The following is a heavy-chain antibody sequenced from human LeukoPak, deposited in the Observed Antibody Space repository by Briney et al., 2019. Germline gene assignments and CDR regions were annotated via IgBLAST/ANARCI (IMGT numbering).Heavy chain of an antibody. D-gene: IGHD1-20*01. J-gene: IGHJ5*02. V-gene: IGHV4-4*02. CDR3: ARWDNWNPRRFDP. CDR1: GGSISSSNW. Sequence: SGTLSLTCAVSGGSISSSNWWSWVRRPPGKGLEWIGEIYHSGSTNYNPSLKSRVTISVDKSKNQFSLKLSSVTAADTAVYYCARWDNWNPRRFDPWGQGTLVTVSS. CDR2: IYHSGST.